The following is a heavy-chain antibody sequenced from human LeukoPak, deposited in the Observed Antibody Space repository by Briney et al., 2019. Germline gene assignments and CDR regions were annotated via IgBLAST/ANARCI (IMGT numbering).Heavy chain of an antibody. Sequence: PGGSLRLSCAVSGFTVSGNYMSWVRQAPGKGQEWVSVMYSSGSTDYADSVKGRFTISRDNSKNTLYLQMNSLRAEDTAVYYCAREGGPYSSTLRGQWGQGTLVTVSS. CDR2: MYSSGST. D-gene: IGHD6-19*01. CDR3: AREGGPYSSTLRGQ. V-gene: IGHV3-53*01. J-gene: IGHJ4*02. CDR1: GFTVSGNY.